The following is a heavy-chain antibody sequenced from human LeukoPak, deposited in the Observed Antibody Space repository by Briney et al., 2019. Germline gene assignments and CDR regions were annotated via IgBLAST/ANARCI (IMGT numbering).Heavy chain of an antibody. Sequence: PSETLSLTCGVYGQSLSGNYWSWIRQRPGKRLEWIGEVHHNGVTNYNPSLKSRVIISLDTSKNQFSLTMRSVTDADTAVYYCARTPASTNWFDLWGQGTLVTVTS. CDR2: VHHNGVT. CDR3: ARTPASTNWFDL. V-gene: IGHV4-34*01. J-gene: IGHJ5*02. CDR1: GQSLSGNY.